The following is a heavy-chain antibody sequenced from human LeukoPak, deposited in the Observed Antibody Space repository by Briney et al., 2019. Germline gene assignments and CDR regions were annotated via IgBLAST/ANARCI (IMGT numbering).Heavy chain of an antibody. V-gene: IGHV3-30*03. CDR2: ISYDGSSE. J-gene: IGHJ6*02. D-gene: IGHD3-3*01. CDR1: GFTFGSSG. Sequence: GGSLRLSCAASGFTFGSSGMHWVRQAPGKGLEWVAVISYDGSSEHYSGSVKGRFIISRDNSKNTLFLQMNSLRAEDTAVYYCARGYNDFWSGSYRPYYYYSMDVWGQGTTVTVSS. CDR3: ARGYNDFWSGSYRPYYYYSMDV.